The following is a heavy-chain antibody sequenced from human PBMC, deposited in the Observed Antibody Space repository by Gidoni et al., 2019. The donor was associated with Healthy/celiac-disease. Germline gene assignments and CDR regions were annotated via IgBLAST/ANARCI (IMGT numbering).Heavy chain of an antibody. D-gene: IGHD2-8*01. Sequence: DVQLVPSRAVLQKPRASRSTSCKGSGSGFTSCSFGGLRQMPGKGLEWMGIIYPGDSDTRDGPSFQGKVTIAADKSISTAYLQWSSLKASDTAMYDCARLLGQGYCTNGVCHRGGWYFDLWGRGTLVTVSS. V-gene: IGHV5-51*01. CDR3: ARLLGQGYCTNGVCHRGGWYFDL. CDR1: GSGFTSCS. CDR2: IYPGDSDT. J-gene: IGHJ2*01.